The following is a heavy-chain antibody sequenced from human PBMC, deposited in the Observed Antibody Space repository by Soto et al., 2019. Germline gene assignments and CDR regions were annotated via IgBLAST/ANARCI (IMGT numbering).Heavy chain of an antibody. CDR3: ASQTYYYDSSGYYGAFDI. Sequence: LSLTCTVSGGSISSGGYYWSWILQHPGKGLEWIGYIYYSGSTYYNPSLKSRVTISVDTSKNQFSLKLSSVTAADTAVYYCASQTYYYDSSGYYGAFDIWGQGTTVTVSS. CDR1: GGSISSGGYY. J-gene: IGHJ3*02. CDR2: IYYSGST. V-gene: IGHV4-31*03. D-gene: IGHD3-22*01.